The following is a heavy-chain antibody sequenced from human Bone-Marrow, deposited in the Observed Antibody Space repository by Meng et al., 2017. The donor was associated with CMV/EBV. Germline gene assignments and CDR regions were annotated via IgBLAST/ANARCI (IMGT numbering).Heavy chain of an antibody. CDR1: GFTFSSFA. D-gene: IGHD3-9*01. Sequence: GGSLRLSCAASGFTFSSFAMSWVRQAPGKGLEWVSTISGGGGSTFYADSVKGRFTISRDNSKNTLYLQMNSLRAEDTAVYYCARVCKKYYDILTGYHYYYYYYGMDVWGQGTTVTVSS. V-gene: IGHV3-23*01. J-gene: IGHJ6*02. CDR2: ISGGGGST. CDR3: ARVCKKYYDILTGYHYYYYYYGMDV.